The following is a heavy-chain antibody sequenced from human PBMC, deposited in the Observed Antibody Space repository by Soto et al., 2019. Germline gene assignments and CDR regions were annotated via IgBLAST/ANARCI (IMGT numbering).Heavy chain of an antibody. D-gene: IGHD6-6*01. J-gene: IGHJ4*02. CDR2: ISSSGSTT. CDR3: VREASSTGLHLDH. Sequence: QVQLVESGGGLVKPGGSLSLSCAASGFTFSDYYMTWIRQAPGKGLEWVSYISSSGSTTYYADSVKGRFTISRGNSKNMLYVQMNSLRAEDAAVYYCVREASSTGLHLDHWGRGTLVTVS. V-gene: IGHV3-11*01. CDR1: GFTFSDYY.